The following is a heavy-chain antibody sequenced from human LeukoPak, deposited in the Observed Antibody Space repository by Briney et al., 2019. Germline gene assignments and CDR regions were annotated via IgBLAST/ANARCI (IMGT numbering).Heavy chain of an antibody. CDR2: ISGGAGST. Sequence: GGSLRLSCAASAITFSTYAMSWVRQAPGKGLECVSVISGGAGSTYYADSVKGRFTISRDNSKNTLYLQMNSLRAEDTAVYYCAKRRSYYDSSGYYGTADYWGQGTLVTVSS. CDR1: AITFSTYA. V-gene: IGHV3-23*01. J-gene: IGHJ4*02. CDR3: AKRRSYYDSSGYYGTADY. D-gene: IGHD3-22*01.